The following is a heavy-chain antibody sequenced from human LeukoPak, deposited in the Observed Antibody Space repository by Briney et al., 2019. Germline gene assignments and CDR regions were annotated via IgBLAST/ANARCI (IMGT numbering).Heavy chain of an antibody. CDR1: GFTFTSYA. J-gene: IGHJ4*02. V-gene: IGHV3-23*01. CDR2: VSGSGGST. Sequence: GGSLRLSCAASGFTFTSYAMTWVRQAPGKGLEWVSAVSGSGGSTYYADSVKGRFTISRDNSKNTLYLLMSSLRPEDTAIYYCAKRYVNSGRPRAGFDHWGQGTLVTVSS. D-gene: IGHD3-22*01. CDR3: AKRYVNSGRPRAGFDH.